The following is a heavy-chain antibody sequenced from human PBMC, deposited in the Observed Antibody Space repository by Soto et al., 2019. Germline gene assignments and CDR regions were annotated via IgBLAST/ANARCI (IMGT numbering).Heavy chain of an antibody. V-gene: IGHV1-69*13. D-gene: IGHD3-3*01. Sequence: SVKVSCKASGGTFSSYAISWVRQAPGQGLEWMGGIIPIFGTANYAQKFQGRVTITADESTSTAYMELSSLRSEDTAVYYCARDSAPNTIFGVVIMTPYNWFDPWGQGTLVTAPQ. CDR1: GGTFSSYA. CDR2: IIPIFGTA. CDR3: ARDSAPNTIFGVVIMTPYNWFDP. J-gene: IGHJ5*02.